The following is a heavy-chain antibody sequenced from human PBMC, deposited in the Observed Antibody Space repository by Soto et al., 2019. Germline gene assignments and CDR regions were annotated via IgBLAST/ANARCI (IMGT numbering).Heavy chain of an antibody. CDR3: AREGGYDSPHGC. D-gene: IGHD5-12*01. J-gene: IGHJ4*02. Sequence: QVQLQESGPGLVKPSQTLSLICTVSGGFISNGDYHWSWIRQPPGKGLEWIGYTYPSGSTYYNASLRRRFTIAIAAAKNLFSLQLNSVTAADTAVYYCAREGGYDSPHGCWGQGTLVTVSS. CDR1: GGFISNGDYH. CDR2: TYPSGST. V-gene: IGHV4-30-4*01.